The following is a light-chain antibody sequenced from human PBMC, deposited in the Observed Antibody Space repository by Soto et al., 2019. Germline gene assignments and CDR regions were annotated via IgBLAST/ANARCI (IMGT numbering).Light chain of an antibody. CDR2: AAS. Sequence: DIQMTQSPSSLSASVGDRVTITCRASQGIRNELGWYQQKPGKAPKRLIYAASSLQSGVPSRFSGSGYGTDFTFTISSLQPEDIATYYCQQYDNLPITFGQGTRLEIK. J-gene: IGKJ5*01. V-gene: IGKV1-17*01. CDR3: QQYDNLPIT. CDR1: QGIRNE.